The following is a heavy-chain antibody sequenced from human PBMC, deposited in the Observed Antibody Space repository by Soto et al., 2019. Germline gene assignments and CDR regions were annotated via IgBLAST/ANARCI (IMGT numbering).Heavy chain of an antibody. Sequence: SGPTLVNPTQTLTLTCTVSGFSLSSSGVGVGWIRQPPGKALEWLALIYWDDTKRYSPSLKSRLTITKDTSKNQVVLTMANMDPVDTATYYCAHRRRYGSSYYCGMDVWGQGTTVTVSS. V-gene: IGHV2-5*02. CDR1: GFSLSSSGVG. D-gene: IGHD2-2*01. CDR2: IYWDDTK. CDR3: AHRRRYGSSYYCGMDV. J-gene: IGHJ6*02.